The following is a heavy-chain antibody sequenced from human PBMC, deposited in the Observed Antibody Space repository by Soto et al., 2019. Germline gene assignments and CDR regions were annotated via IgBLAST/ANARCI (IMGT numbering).Heavy chain of an antibody. CDR1: GGTFSSYA. V-gene: IGHV1-69*13. D-gene: IGHD3-22*01. J-gene: IGHJ4*02. CDR2: IIPIFGTA. Sequence: ASVNVSCKASGGTFSSYAISWVRQAPGQGLEWMGGIIPIFGTANYAQKFQGRVTITADGSTSTAYMELSSLRSEDTAVYYCARDLGYYDSSGYGYYFDYWGQGTLVTVSS. CDR3: ARDLGYYDSSGYGYYFDY.